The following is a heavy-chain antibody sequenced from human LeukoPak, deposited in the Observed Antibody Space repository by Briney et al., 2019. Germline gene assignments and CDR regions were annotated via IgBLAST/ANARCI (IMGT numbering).Heavy chain of an antibody. CDR1: GGSISSYY. CDR2: IYYSGST. J-gene: IGHJ4*02. CDR3: ARDESYDFWAGYHALDY. V-gene: IGHV4-59*01. D-gene: IGHD3-3*01. Sequence: SETLSLTCTVSGGSISSYYWSWIRQPPGKGLEWIGYIYYSGSTNYNPSLKSRVTISVDTSKNQFSLKLSSVTAADTAVYYCARDESYDFWAGYHALDYWGQGTLVTVSS.